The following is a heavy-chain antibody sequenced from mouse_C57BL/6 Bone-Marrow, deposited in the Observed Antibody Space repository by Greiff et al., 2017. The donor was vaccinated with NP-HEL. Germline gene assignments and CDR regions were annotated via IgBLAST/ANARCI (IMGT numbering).Heavy chain of an antibody. J-gene: IGHJ4*01. CDR2: ISDGGSYT. V-gene: IGHV5-4*01. CDR3: ARYYGSRYYYAMDY. Sequence: EVQGVESGGGLVKPGGSLKLSCAASGLTFSSYAMSWVRQTPEKRLEWVATISDGGSYTYYPDNVKGRFTISRDNAKNNLYLQMSHLKSEDTAMYYCARYYGSRYYYAMDYWGQGTSVTVSS. CDR1: GLTFSSYA. D-gene: IGHD1-1*01.